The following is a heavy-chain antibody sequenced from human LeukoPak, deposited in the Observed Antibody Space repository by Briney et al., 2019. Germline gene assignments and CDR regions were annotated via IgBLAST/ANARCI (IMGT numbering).Heavy chain of an antibody. V-gene: IGHV3-53*01. D-gene: IGHD6-19*01. Sequence: GGSLRLSCAVPGVTVSSHYMSWVRQAPGKGLEWVSVIYGDGGTSYADSVKGRFTISRDTSKNTVYLQMNSLRAEDTAVYYCASPRTRDSSGWYDPLDYWGQGTLVTVSS. CDR1: GVTVSSHY. J-gene: IGHJ4*02. CDR3: ASPRTRDSSGWYDPLDY. CDR2: IYGDGGT.